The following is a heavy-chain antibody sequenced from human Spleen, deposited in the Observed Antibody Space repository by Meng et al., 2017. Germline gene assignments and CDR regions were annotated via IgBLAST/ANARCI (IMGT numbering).Heavy chain of an antibody. CDR2: IFPGDSAT. CDR1: GYIFTTYW. D-gene: IGHD4-17*01. J-gene: IGHJ5*02. Sequence: GESLKISCKGSGYIFTTYWIAWVRQGPGKGLEWMGIIFPGDSATRYSPSFQGQVTMSADESINTAYLQWSTLKASDTAMYYCARGGNGDYGWFDPWGQGTLVTVSS. V-gene: IGHV5-51*01. CDR3: ARGGNGDYGWFDP.